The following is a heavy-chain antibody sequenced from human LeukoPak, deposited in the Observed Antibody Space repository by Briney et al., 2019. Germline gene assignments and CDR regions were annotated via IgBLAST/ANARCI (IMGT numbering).Heavy chain of an antibody. CDR1: GYSLTSYW. Sequence: GESLEISCKGSGYSLTSYWIGWVRQKPGKGLEWMGIIYPGDSDTRNSPSLQGQVIISVDKSISTAYLQWSSLKASDTAMYYCARSSHYYYGSGPLHAYYFDYWGQGTLVTVSS. CDR2: IYPGDSDT. CDR3: ARSSHYYYGSGPLHAYYFDY. D-gene: IGHD3-10*01. J-gene: IGHJ4*02. V-gene: IGHV5-51*01.